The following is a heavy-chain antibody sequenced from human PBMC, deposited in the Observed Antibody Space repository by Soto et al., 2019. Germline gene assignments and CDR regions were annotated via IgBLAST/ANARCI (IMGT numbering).Heavy chain of an antibody. Sequence: PGGSLRLSSAASGFTFDTYWMNWVRKAPGKGPEWLSGINSDGTISSYADSVKGRFTISRDNARNTLSLQMNSLRADDTAVYYCARLSGDHSAFFSYGMDAWGQGTTVTVSS. CDR1: GFTFDTYW. CDR3: ARLSGDHSAFFSYGMDA. V-gene: IGHV3-74*01. J-gene: IGHJ6*02. D-gene: IGHD2-21*01. CDR2: INSDGTIS.